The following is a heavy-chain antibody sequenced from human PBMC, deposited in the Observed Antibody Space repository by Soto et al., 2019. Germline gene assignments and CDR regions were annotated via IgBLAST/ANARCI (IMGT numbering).Heavy chain of an antibody. CDR2: IYYSGST. Sequence: PSETLSLTCTVSGGSISSYYWSWIRQPPGKGLEWIGYIYYSGSTNYNPSLKSRVTISVDTSKNQFSLKLSSVTAADTAVYYCARDENSYGSGRRMDVWGQGTTVTVSS. D-gene: IGHD5-18*01. CDR3: ARDENSYGSGRRMDV. CDR1: GGSISSYY. V-gene: IGHV4-59*01. J-gene: IGHJ6*02.